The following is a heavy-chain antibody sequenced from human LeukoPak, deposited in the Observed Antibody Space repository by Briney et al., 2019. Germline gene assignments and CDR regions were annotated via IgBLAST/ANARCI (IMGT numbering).Heavy chain of an antibody. V-gene: IGHV1-69*13. J-gene: IGHJ4*02. CDR3: ARELHSSGWPTGY. Sequence: GASVKVSCKASGGTFSSYAISWVRRAPGQGLEWMGGIIPIFGTANYAQKFQGRVTITADESTSTAYMELSSLRSEDTAVYYCARELHSSGWPTGYWGQGTLVTVSS. D-gene: IGHD6-19*01. CDR2: IIPIFGTA. CDR1: GGTFSSYA.